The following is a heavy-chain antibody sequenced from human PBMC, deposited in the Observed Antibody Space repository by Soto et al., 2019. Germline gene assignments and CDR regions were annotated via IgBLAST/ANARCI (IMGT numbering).Heavy chain of an antibody. D-gene: IGHD6-13*01. CDR1: GFTFSSYS. V-gene: IGHV3-21*01. CDR2: ISSSSSYI. Sequence: EVQLVESGGGLVKPGGSLRLSCAASGFTFSSYSMNWVRQAPGKGLEWVSSISSSSSYIYYADSVKGRFTISRDNAKNSLYLQMNSLRAEDTAAYYCARDSSSWFYFDYWGQGTLVTVSS. J-gene: IGHJ4*02. CDR3: ARDSSSWFYFDY.